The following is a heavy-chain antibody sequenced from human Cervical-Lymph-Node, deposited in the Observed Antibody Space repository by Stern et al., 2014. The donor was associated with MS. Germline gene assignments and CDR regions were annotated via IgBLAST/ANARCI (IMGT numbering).Heavy chain of an antibody. V-gene: IGHV3-30*18. CDR1: GFTFSNYA. J-gene: IGHJ6*02. CDR3: AKDRVRSVPSASGGLDV. Sequence: MQLVESGGGVVQPGRPLRLSCAASGFTFSNYAMHWVRQAPGKGLEWVAVISYDGSNKYYEDSVKGRFTISRDSSKNPLYLQVNSLRVEDTAVYFCAKDRVRSVPSASGGLDVWGQGTTVTVSS. D-gene: IGHD2-2*01. CDR2: ISYDGSNK.